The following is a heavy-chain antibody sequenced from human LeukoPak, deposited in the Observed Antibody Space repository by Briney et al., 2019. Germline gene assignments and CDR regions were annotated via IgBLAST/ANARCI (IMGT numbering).Heavy chain of an antibody. CDR3: ARRRYCNSTSCYEGAFDI. CDR1: AYTFTGYW. V-gene: IGHV5-51*01. Sequence: GESLKISCKGSAYTFTGYWIAWVRQMPGKGLECIRIIYPADSGTRYSPCFQGQVTMSADKSITTAYLQWSSLKASDTAIYYCARRRYCNSTSCYEGAFDIWGQGTMVTVSS. CDR2: IYPADSGT. J-gene: IGHJ3*02. D-gene: IGHD2-2*01.